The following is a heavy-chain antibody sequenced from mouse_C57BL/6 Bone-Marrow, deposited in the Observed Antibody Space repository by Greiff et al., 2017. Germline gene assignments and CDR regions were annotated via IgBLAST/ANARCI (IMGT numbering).Heavy chain of an antibody. CDR3: AREFTTVVDTDYAMDY. CDR2: INYDGSST. Sequence: EVHVVESEGGLVQPGSSMKLSCTASGFTFSDYYMAWVRQVPEKGLEWVANINYDGSSTYYLDSLKSRFIISRDNAKNTLYLQMSSLKSEDTATYYCAREFTTVVDTDYAMDYWGQGTSVTVSS. CDR1: GFTFSDYY. J-gene: IGHJ4*01. V-gene: IGHV5-16*01. D-gene: IGHD1-1*01.